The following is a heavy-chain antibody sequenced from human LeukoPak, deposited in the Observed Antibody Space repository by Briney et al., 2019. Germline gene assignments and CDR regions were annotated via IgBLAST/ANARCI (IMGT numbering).Heavy chain of an antibody. CDR3: ARDPGLAYCGGDCYSGPDY. CDR1: GFTFSTYA. V-gene: IGHV3-30-3*01. D-gene: IGHD2-21*02. CDR2: ISYDGSNK. J-gene: IGHJ4*02. Sequence: GGSLRLSCTASGFTFSTYAMHWVRQAPGKGLEWVAVISYDGSNKYYADSVKGRFTVSRDNSKNTLFLQMNSLRAEDTAVYYCARDPGLAYCGGDCYSGPDYWGQGTLVTVSS.